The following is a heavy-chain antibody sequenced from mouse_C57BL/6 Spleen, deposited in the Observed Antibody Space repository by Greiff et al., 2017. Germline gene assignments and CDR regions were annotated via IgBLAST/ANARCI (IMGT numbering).Heavy chain of an antibody. J-gene: IGHJ1*03. D-gene: IGHD1-1*01. Sequence: EVKLVESGGGLVKPGGSLKLSCAASGFTFSDYGMHWVRQAPEKGLEWVAYISSGSSTIYYADTVKGRFTISRDNAKNTLFLQMTSLRSEDTAMYYCATYYYGSSYPYWYFDVWGTGTTVTVSS. CDR1: GFTFSDYG. V-gene: IGHV5-17*01. CDR2: ISSGSSTI. CDR3: ATYYYGSSYPYWYFDV.